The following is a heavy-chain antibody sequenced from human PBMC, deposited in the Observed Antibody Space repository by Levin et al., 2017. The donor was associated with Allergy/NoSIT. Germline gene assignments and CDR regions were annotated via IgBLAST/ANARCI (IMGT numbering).Heavy chain of an antibody. Sequence: ASVKVSCKASGYTFTSYGISWVRQAPGQGLEWMGWISAYNGNTNYAQKLQGRVTMTTDTSTSTAYMELRSLRSDDTAVYYCARDSLDDIVVVPAAMPFDYWGQGTLVTVSS. J-gene: IGHJ4*02. V-gene: IGHV1-18*01. D-gene: IGHD2-2*01. CDR3: ARDSLDDIVVVPAAMPFDY. CDR1: GYTFTSYG. CDR2: ISAYNGNT.